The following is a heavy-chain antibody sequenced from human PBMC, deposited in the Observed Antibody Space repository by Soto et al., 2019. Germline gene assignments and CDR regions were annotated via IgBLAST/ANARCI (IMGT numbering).Heavy chain of an antibody. CDR1: GYTFTSYG. V-gene: IGHV1-18*01. Sequence: ASVKVSCKASGYTFTSYGISWVRQAPGQGLEWMGWISAYNGNTNYAQKLQGRVAMTTDTSTSTAYMELRSLRSDDTAVYYCARDPSDIVVVPAAIYYYYMDVWGKGTTVTVSS. D-gene: IGHD2-2*01. J-gene: IGHJ6*03. CDR3: ARDPSDIVVVPAAIYYYYMDV. CDR2: ISAYNGNT.